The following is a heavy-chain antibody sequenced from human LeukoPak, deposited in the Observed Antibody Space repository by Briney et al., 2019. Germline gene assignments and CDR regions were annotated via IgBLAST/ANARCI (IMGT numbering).Heavy chain of an antibody. CDR2: INPGGGST. CDR1: GYTFTSYY. J-gene: IGHJ4*02. V-gene: IGHV1-46*01. D-gene: IGHD6-19*01. Sequence: ASVKVSCKASGYTFTSYYMHWVRQAPGQGLEWMGIINPGGGSTSYAQKLQGRVTMTRDMSTSTVYMELSSLRSEDTAVYYCARYSSGWYTIPFDYWGQGTLVTVSS. CDR3: ARYSSGWYTIPFDY.